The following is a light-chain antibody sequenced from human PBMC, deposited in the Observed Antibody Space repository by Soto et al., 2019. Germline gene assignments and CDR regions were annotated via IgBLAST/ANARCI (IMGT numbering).Light chain of an antibody. J-gene: IGKJ4*01. CDR3: QHYGSPLT. Sequence: EIVMTQSPVTLSVSPGERATLSCRASPSVSSNLAWYQKKPGQAPRLLIFGASFRATGIPDRFSGSGSGTDFTLTISRLEPEDFAVYYCQHYGSPLTFGGGTKVDIK. CDR2: GAS. CDR1: PSVSSN. V-gene: IGKV3-20*01.